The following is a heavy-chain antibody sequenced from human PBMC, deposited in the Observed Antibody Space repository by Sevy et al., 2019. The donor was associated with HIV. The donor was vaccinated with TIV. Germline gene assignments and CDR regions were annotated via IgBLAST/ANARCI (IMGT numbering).Heavy chain of an antibody. D-gene: IGHD5-18*01. J-gene: IGHJ6*02. Sequence: ASVKVSCKASGYTFTNYAIHWVRQAPGQRLEWMGWINGDNGNTQFSKKFQGRVTITRDTSGSTTYMQLSSLRSEDTGVYYCARDGATAWFFFYAMDVWGQGTTVTVSS. CDR1: GYTFTNYA. CDR3: ARDGATAWFFFYAMDV. CDR2: INGDNGNT. V-gene: IGHV1-3*01.